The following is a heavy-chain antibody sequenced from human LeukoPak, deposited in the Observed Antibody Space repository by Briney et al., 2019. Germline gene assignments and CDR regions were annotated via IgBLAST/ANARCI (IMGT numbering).Heavy chain of an antibody. D-gene: IGHD5-18*01. Sequence: GGSLRLSCAASRFTFSRYGMHWVRQAPGKGLDWVAVISNDGSKKYYADSVKGRFTISRDNSKNTLSLQVSSLRTEDTAVYYCAKDRYSYAFEYSDSWGQGTLVTVSS. CDR1: RFTFSRYG. J-gene: IGHJ4*02. CDR3: AKDRYSYAFEYSDS. V-gene: IGHV3-30*18. CDR2: ISNDGSKK.